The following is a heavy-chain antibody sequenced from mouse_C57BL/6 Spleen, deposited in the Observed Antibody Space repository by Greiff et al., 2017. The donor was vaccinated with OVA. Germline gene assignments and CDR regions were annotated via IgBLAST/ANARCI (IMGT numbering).Heavy chain of an antibody. J-gene: IGHJ2*01. CDR1: GYTFTSYT. CDR3: ARKDYDYGYYFDY. V-gene: IGHV1-4*01. CDR2: INPSSGYT. D-gene: IGHD2-4*01. Sequence: VKLMESGAELARPGASVKMSCKASGYTFTSYTMHWVNQRPGQGLEWIGYINPSSGYTKYNQKFKDKATLTADKSSSTAYMQLSSLASEDSAVYYCARKDYDYGYYFDYWGQGTTLTVSS.